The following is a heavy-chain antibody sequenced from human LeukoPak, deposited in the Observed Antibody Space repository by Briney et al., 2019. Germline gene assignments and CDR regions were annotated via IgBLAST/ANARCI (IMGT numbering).Heavy chain of an antibody. CDR2: LNPYSGGT. Sequence: ASVKVSCKTSGFTFKDYYIHWVRQAPGQGLEWMGWLNPYSGGTNYAQKFQGRVTLTRDTSITTAYMELRSLRSDDTAVYYCARWVVDAAAGKWDAFDIWGQGAMVTVPS. D-gene: IGHD6-13*01. J-gene: IGHJ3*02. CDR1: GFTFKDYY. V-gene: IGHV1-2*02. CDR3: ARWVVDAAAGKWDAFDI.